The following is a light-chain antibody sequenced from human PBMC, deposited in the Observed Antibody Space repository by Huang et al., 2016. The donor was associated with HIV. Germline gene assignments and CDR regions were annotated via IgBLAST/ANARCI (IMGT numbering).Light chain of an antibody. CDR2: DAS. CDR3: QQYSNWPRGT. Sequence: EIVMTQSPDTLSVSPGERVSLSCRASQSITHSLAWYQQKPGQPPRLLCYDASTRATGISARFRGSGSGTDFTLTISSLQSEDVAIYYCQQYSNWPRGTFGQGTRVQIK. V-gene: IGKV3-15*01. J-gene: IGKJ1*01. CDR1: QSITHS.